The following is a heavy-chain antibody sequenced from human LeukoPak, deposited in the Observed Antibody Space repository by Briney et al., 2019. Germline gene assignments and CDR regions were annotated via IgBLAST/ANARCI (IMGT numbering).Heavy chain of an antibody. V-gene: IGHV4-38-2*01. D-gene: IGHD3-22*01. CDR2: IYHSRST. CDR1: GYSISSGYY. Sequence: SETLSLTCAVSGYSISSGYYWGWIRQPPGKGLEWIGTIYHSRSTYYNPSVKSRVTISVDTSKNQFSLKLSSVTAADTAVYYCARHAYYYDSSGCPDAFDIWGQGTMVTVSS. CDR3: ARHAYYYDSSGCPDAFDI. J-gene: IGHJ3*02.